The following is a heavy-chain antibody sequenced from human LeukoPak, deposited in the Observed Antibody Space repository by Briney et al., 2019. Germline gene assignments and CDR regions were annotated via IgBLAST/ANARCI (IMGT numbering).Heavy chain of an antibody. CDR1: GFTFSSYG. J-gene: IGHJ4*02. Sequence: GGSLRLSCAASGFTFSSYGMHWVRQAPGKGLEWVSASSGGSTYYTDSVKGRFTISRDNSKNTLYLQMNSLRAEDTAVYYCAKGRYYYDSSGYYRLPFDYWGQGTLVTVSS. CDR3: AKGRYYYDSSGYYRLPFDY. V-gene: IGHV3-23*01. CDR2: SSGGST. D-gene: IGHD3-22*01.